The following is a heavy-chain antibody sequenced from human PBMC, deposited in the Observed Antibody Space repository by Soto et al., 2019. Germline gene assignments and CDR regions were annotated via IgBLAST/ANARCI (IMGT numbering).Heavy chain of an antibody. CDR1: GFSLSTSGMC. CDR2: IDWDDDK. CDR3: ARIQRSYDILTGYTMVGMDV. J-gene: IGHJ6*02. D-gene: IGHD3-9*01. Sequence: SGPTLVNPTQTLTLTCTFSGFSLSTSGMCVSWIRQPPGKALEWLALIDWDDDKYYSTSLKTRLTISKDTSKNQVVPTMTNMDPVDTATYYCARIQRSYDILTGYTMVGMDVWGQGTTVTVSS. V-gene: IGHV2-70*01.